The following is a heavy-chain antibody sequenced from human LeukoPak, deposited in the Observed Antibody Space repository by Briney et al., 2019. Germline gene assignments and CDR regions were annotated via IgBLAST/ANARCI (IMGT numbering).Heavy chain of an antibody. Sequence: PGGSLRLSCAASGFTVSSGYMSWVRQAPGKGLEYVSVIYSGGNTYYAGSVKGRFTISRDNSKSTVYLQMNSLRAEDTAVYYCARLIAATGRLYFDYWGQGTLVTVSS. V-gene: IGHV3-53*01. J-gene: IGHJ4*02. D-gene: IGHD6-13*01. CDR3: ARLIAATGRLYFDY. CDR1: GFTVSSGY. CDR2: IYSGGNT.